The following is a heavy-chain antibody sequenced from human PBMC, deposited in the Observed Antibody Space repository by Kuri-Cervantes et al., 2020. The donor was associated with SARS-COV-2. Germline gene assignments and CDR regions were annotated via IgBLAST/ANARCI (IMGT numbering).Heavy chain of an antibody. Sequence: GGSLRLSCTASGFIFSDYYMTWIRQAPGKGLEWVAFIRYDGSYKYYADSLRGRFTISRDNFKKTLFLQLDNLRAEDTAVYYCARLQHRDGDRSYWGQGTLVTVSS. J-gene: IGHJ4*02. D-gene: IGHD5-24*01. V-gene: IGHV3-30*02. CDR2: IRYDGSYK. CDR3: ARLQHRDGDRSY. CDR1: GFIFSDYY.